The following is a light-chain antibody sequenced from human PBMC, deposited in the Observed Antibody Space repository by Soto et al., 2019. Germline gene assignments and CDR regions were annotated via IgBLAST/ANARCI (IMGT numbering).Light chain of an antibody. CDR1: QSVSSSY. Sequence: PGVRVTLSCRASQSVSSSYLTWYQQKPGQAPSLLIYGASTRATSIPARFSGSGSGTDFTLTISSLLPEDFAVYYCQQDCNLPPTFGQGSKVEVK. CDR3: QQDCNLPPT. CDR2: GAS. V-gene: IGKV3D-7*01. J-gene: IGKJ1*01.